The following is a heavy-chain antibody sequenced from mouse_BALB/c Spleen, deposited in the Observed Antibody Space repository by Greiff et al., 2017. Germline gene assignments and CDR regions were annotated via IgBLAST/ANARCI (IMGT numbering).Heavy chain of an antibody. D-gene: IGHD2-12*01. Sequence: EVQLQQSGPELVKPGASVKISCKASGYSFTGYYMHWVKQSHVKSLEWIGRINPYNGATSYNHNFKDKASLTVDKSSSTAYMELHSLTSEDSAVYYCAREGTYYYNAMDYWGQGTSVTVSS. CDR1: GYSFTGYY. J-gene: IGHJ4*01. CDR2: INPYNGAT. V-gene: IGHV1-31*01. CDR3: AREGTYYYNAMDY.